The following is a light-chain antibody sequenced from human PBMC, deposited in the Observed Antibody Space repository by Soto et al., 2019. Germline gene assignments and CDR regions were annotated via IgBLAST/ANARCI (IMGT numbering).Light chain of an antibody. J-gene: IGKJ1*01. CDR1: QSISSW. Sequence: IQMTQSPSTLSASVGDRVTITCRASQSISSWLAWYQQKPGKAPKLLIYKASSSESGVPSRFSGSGSGTEFTLSISSLQPDDFATYYCQQYNSYSWTFGQGTKVEIK. CDR2: KAS. CDR3: QQYNSYSWT. V-gene: IGKV1-5*03.